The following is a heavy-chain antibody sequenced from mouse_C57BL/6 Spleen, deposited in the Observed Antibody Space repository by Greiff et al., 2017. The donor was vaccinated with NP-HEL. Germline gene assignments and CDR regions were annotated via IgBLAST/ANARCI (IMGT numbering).Heavy chain of an antibody. Sequence: VKLQQSGAELVRPGASVTLSCKASGYTFTDYEMHWVKQTPVHGLEWIGAIDPETGGTAYNQKFKGKAILTADKSSSTAYMELRSLTSEDSAVYYCTRSDNYYGSSDGYFDVWGTGTTVTVSS. J-gene: IGHJ1*03. V-gene: IGHV1-15*01. D-gene: IGHD1-1*01. CDR2: IDPETGGT. CDR1: GYTFTDYE. CDR3: TRSDNYYGSSDGYFDV.